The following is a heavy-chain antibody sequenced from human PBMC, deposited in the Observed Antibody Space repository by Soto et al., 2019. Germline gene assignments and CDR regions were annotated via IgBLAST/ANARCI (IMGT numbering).Heavy chain of an antibody. D-gene: IGHD6-13*01. Sequence: SLRLSCAASGFTFSSYGMHWVRQAPGKGLEWVAVIWYDGSNKYYADSVKGRFTISRDNSKNTLYLQMNSLRAEDTAVYYCAREPSLSSSWYIGFDDWGQGTLVTVSS. CDR2: IWYDGSNK. V-gene: IGHV3-33*01. CDR1: GFTFSSYG. CDR3: AREPSLSSSWYIGFDD. J-gene: IGHJ4*02.